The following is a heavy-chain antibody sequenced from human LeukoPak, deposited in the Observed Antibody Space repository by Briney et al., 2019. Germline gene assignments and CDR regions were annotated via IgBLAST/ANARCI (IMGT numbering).Heavy chain of an antibody. CDR2: ISGSDGST. D-gene: IGHD2/OR15-2a*01. CDR3: AKDSAKKYDDY. Sequence: PGGTLRLSCAASGFIFSRYAMSWVRQAPGKGLEWVSGISGSDGSTNYADSVKGRFTISRENSKNTLYLQMNSLRAEDTAVYYCAKDSAKKYDDYWGQGTLVTVSS. CDR1: GFIFSRYA. V-gene: IGHV3-23*01. J-gene: IGHJ4*02.